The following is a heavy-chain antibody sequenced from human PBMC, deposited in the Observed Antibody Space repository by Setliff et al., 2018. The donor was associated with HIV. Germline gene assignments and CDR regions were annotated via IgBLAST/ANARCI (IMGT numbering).Heavy chain of an antibody. Sequence: GASVKVSCKTSGYTFSSYAVNWVRLAPGQGLEYMGIINPSDGTTDYTQKFQDRVTMTSDTSTSTVYMELRSLRSEDTAMYYCARGKQMSRRSDAFDIWGQGNAGHRL. J-gene: IGHJ3*02. CDR2: INPSDGTT. CDR3: ARGKQMSRRSDAFDI. CDR1: GYTFSSYA. D-gene: IGHD6-6*01. V-gene: IGHV1-46*01.